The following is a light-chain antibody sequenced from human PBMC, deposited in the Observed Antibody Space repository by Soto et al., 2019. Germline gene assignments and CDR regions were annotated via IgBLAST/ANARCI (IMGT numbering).Light chain of an antibody. Sequence: LTQPPSASGSPGQSVTISCTGTSSDVGGYNYVSWYQQHPGKAPKLMIYEVNRRPSGVPDRFSGSKSGNTASLTVSGLQAEDEADYYCSSYAGRNTFVFGTGTKVTVL. CDR1: SSDVGGYNY. CDR3: SSYAGRNTFV. CDR2: EVN. J-gene: IGLJ1*01. V-gene: IGLV2-8*01.